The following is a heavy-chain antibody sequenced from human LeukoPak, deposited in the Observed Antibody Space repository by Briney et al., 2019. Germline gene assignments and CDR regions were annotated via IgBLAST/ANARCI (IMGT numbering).Heavy chain of an antibody. V-gene: IGHV4-39*07. CDR3: ARLVGNSSGWYNWFDP. CDR2: IYYSGST. Sequence: KASETLSLTCTVSGGSMSSSSYYWGWIRQPPGKGLEWIGSIYYSGSTNYNPSLKSRVTISVDTSKNQFSLKLSSVTAADTAVYYCARLVGNSSGWYNWFDPWGQGTLVTVSS. CDR1: GGSMSSSSYY. D-gene: IGHD6-19*01. J-gene: IGHJ5*02.